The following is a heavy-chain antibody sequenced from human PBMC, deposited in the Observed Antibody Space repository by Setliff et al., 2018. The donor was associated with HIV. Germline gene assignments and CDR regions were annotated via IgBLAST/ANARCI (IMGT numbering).Heavy chain of an antibody. CDR1: GGSISSGSYY. D-gene: IGHD5-12*01. J-gene: IGHJ6*02. V-gene: IGHV4-31*03. Sequence: SLTCSVSGGSISSGSYYWSWIRQHPGKGLEWIGYIFYSGSTTYNPSLKSRLTISIDTSKNRFSLKLKPVTAADTAVYYCAREPATYNGYNWDYYGTDLWGQGTTVTVSS. CDR2: IFYSGST. CDR3: AREPATYNGYNWDYYGTDL.